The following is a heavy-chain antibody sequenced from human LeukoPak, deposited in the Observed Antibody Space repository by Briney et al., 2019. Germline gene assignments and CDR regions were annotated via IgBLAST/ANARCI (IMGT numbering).Heavy chain of an antibody. CDR3: AIFGVVIARVDY. CDR1: GGSFSGYY. Sequence: PSETLSLTCAVYGGSFSGYYWSWIRQPPGKGLEWIGEINHSGSTNYNPSLKSRVTISVDTSKNQFSLKLSSVTAADTAVYYCAIFGVVIARVDYWGQGTLVTASS. J-gene: IGHJ4*02. V-gene: IGHV4-34*01. CDR2: INHSGST. D-gene: IGHD3-3*01.